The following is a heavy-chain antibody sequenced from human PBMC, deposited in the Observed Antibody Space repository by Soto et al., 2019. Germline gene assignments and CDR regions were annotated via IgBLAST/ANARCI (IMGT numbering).Heavy chain of an antibody. Sequence: GGSLRLSCVASGFFLRDFGMHWVRQAPGKGLEWVSVIWCDGSNTYQGESVKGRFTISRDISKNTLYLQMNSLRAEDTAVYYCAKEVYYDILTGYYRRPMDVWGKGTTVTVSS. J-gene: IGHJ6*04. D-gene: IGHD3-9*01. CDR3: AKEVYYDILTGYYRRPMDV. CDR1: GFFLRDFG. CDR2: IWCDGSNT. V-gene: IGHV3-33*06.